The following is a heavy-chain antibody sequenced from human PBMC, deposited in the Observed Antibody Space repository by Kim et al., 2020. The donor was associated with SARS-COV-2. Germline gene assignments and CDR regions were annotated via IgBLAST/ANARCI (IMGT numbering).Heavy chain of an antibody. V-gene: IGHV1-8*01. CDR2: MNPNSGNT. D-gene: IGHD6-13*01. CDR1: GYTFTSYD. J-gene: IGHJ6*03. Sequence: ASVKVSCKASGYTFTSYDINWVRQATGQGLEWMGWMNPNSGNTGYAQKFQGRVTMTRNTSISTAYMELSSLRSEDTAVYYCARGLKQPRPLLHYYYYMDVWGKGNTVTVSS. CDR3: ARGLKQPRPLLHYYYYMDV.